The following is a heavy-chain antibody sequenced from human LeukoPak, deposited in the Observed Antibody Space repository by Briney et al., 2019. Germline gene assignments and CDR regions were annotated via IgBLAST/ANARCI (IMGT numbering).Heavy chain of an antibody. V-gene: IGHV5-51*04. Sequence: GESLKISCKGSGYSFRNYWIGWVRQMPGKGLEWMGIIYPGDSDTRYSPSFQGQVTISADKPISTAYLQWSSLKASDTAMYYCARSLSSSWFRFDYWGQGTLVTVSS. CDR2: IYPGDSDT. J-gene: IGHJ4*02. D-gene: IGHD6-13*01. CDR1: GYSFRNYW. CDR3: ARSLSSSWFRFDY.